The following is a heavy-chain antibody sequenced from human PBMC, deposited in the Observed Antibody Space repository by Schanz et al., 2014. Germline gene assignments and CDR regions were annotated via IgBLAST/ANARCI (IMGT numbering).Heavy chain of an antibody. V-gene: IGHV3-33*01. CDR2: IWYDGNNK. D-gene: IGHD3-10*01. J-gene: IGHJ4*02. CDR3: ARGPIPIQGVPMDF. CDR1: GFAFNNYG. Sequence: VQLAESGGGVVQPGRSLRLSCAASGFAFNNYGMHWVRQAPGKGLEWVAIIWYDGNNKKYADSVKGRFTISRDNSKDTLYLQMSGLTPEDTAVYYCARGPIPIQGVPMDFWGQGTLVTVSS.